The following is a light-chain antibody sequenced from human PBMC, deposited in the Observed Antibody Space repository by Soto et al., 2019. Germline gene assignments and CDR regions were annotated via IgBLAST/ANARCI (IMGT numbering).Light chain of an antibody. CDR1: QNVLYSAKNKNY. Sequence: DIVVTQSPVSLAVSLGERATINCKSSQNVLYSAKNKNYLAWYQQKPGQPPKLLIYWASTRESGVPDRFSGSGSGTDFTLAISSLQAEDVAVYHCQQYYSTPPTFGQFTKVEIK. V-gene: IGKV4-1*01. J-gene: IGKJ1*01. CDR2: WAS. CDR3: QQYYSTPPT.